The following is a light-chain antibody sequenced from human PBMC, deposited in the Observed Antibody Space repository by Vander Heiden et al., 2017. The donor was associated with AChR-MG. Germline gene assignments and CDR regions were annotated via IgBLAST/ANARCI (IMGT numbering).Light chain of an antibody. J-gene: IGLJ1*01. V-gene: IGLV1-47*01. Sequence: QSALTKPPSASGTPRPRVTISCSGRSSNIGSNYVYWYQQLPGTAPKLLSYRNNQRPSGVPDRFSGSKSGTSASLAISGLRSEDEADYYCAAWDDSLSGYVFGTGTKVTVL. CDR3: AAWDDSLSGYV. CDR2: RNN. CDR1: SSNIGSNY.